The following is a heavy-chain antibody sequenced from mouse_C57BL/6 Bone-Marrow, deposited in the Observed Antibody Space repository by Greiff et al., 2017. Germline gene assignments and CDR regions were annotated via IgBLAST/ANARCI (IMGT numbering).Heavy chain of an antibody. Sequence: QVHVKQSGPGLVQPSQSLSITCTVSGFSLTSYGVHWVRQSPGKGLEWLGVIWSGGSTDYNAAFISRLSISKDNSKSQVFFKMNSLQAYDTAIYYCAREDIDYYFDYWGQGTTLTVSS. J-gene: IGHJ2*01. CDR3: AREDIDYYFDY. V-gene: IGHV2-2*01. CDR1: GFSLTSYG. CDR2: IWSGGST.